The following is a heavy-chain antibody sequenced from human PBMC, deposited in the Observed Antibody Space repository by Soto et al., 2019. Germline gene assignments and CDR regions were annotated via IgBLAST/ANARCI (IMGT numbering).Heavy chain of an antibody. J-gene: IGHJ5*02. CDR1: GGTFSSYA. Sequence: ASVKVSCKASGGTFSSYAISWVRQAPGQGLEWMGGIIPIFGTANYAQKFQGRVTITADESTSTAYMELSSLRSEDTAVYYCARDSFRIQLWRRSWFDPWGQGTLVTVSS. CDR3: ARDSFRIQLWRRSWFDP. CDR2: IIPIFGTA. V-gene: IGHV1-69*13. D-gene: IGHD5-18*01.